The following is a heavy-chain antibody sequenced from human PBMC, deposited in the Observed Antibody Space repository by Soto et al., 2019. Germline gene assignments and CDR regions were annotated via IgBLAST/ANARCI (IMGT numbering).Heavy chain of an antibody. J-gene: IGHJ4*02. CDR2: IYYSGST. Sequence: QVQLQESGPGLVKPSETLSLTCTVSGGSISSYYWSWIRQPPGKGLEWIGNIYYSGSTNYNPSLKSRVTISVDTSKNQCSRKLSSVTAADTAVYYCARLGGWAVDYWGQGTLVTVSS. CDR3: ARLGGWAVDY. V-gene: IGHV4-59*08. CDR1: GGSISSYY. D-gene: IGHD3-16*01.